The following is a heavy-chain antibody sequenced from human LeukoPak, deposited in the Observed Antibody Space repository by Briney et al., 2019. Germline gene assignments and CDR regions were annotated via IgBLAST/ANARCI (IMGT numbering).Heavy chain of an antibody. CDR3: AKDQSGSSHREYYFDY. Sequence: GGSLRLSCAASGFTFSSYGMHWVRQAPGKGLEWVVVISYDGSNKYYADSVKGRFTISRDNSKNTLYLQMNSLREEDTAVYYCAKDQSGSSHREYYFDYWGQGTLVTVSS. CDR1: GFTFSSYG. J-gene: IGHJ4*02. V-gene: IGHV3-30*18. D-gene: IGHD1-26*01. CDR2: ISYDGSNK.